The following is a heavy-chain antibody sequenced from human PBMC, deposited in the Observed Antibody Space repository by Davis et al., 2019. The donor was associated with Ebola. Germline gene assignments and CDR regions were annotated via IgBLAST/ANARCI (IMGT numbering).Heavy chain of an antibody. V-gene: IGHV3-21*01. D-gene: IGHD3-10*01. CDR3: AQIISYYYGMDV. CDR1: GFTFSSYS. Sequence: GESLKISCAASGFTFSSYSMNWVRQAPGKGLEWVSSISSSSSYIYYADSVKGRFTISRDNAKNSLYLQMNSLRAEDTAVYYCAQIISYYYGMDVWGQGTTVTVSS. J-gene: IGHJ6*02. CDR2: ISSSSSYI.